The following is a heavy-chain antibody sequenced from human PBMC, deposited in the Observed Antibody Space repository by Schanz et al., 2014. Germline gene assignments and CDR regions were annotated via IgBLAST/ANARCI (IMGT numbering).Heavy chain of an antibody. Sequence: EMQLVESGGGLIQPGGSLRLSCAASGFTFSSSWMHWVRQAPGKGLVWVSRTSHDGSFTTFADSVKGRFTISRDNARNTLYLQMNSLRAEDTAVYYCTRDTDYHFDYWGQGTLVTVSS. D-gene: IGHD4-17*01. V-gene: IGHV3-74*01. J-gene: IGHJ4*02. CDR3: TRDTDYHFDY. CDR2: TSHDGSFT. CDR1: GFTFSSSW.